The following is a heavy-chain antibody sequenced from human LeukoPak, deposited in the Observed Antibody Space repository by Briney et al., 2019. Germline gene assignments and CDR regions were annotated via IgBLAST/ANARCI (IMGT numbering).Heavy chain of an antibody. CDR3: AGASHSGAWYGAYYYYGMDV. J-gene: IGHJ6*02. V-gene: IGHV1-8*01. D-gene: IGHD6-19*01. Sequence: ASVKVSCKASGYTFSNYDINWVRQATGQGLEWMGWINPNSGNTGYTQRFQGRVTMTRNTSTRTAYMELSSLRSEDTAVYYCAGASHSGAWYGAYYYYGMDVWGQGTTVTVSS. CDR1: GYTFSNYD. CDR2: INPNSGNT.